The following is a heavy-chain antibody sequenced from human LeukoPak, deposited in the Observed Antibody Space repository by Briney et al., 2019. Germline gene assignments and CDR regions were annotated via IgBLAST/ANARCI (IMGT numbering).Heavy chain of an antibody. CDR3: ARVEVGAANRQWYGMDV. Sequence: SETLSLTCTISGVSISSYYWSWIRQPPGKGLEWIGYVDYRGNTNYNPSLKSRVTTSIDTSKSLFSLKLNSVTAADTAVYYCARVEVGAANRQWYGMDVWGQGTTVTVSS. V-gene: IGHV4-59*01. CDR2: VDYRGNT. D-gene: IGHD2-15*01. CDR1: GVSISSYY. J-gene: IGHJ6*02.